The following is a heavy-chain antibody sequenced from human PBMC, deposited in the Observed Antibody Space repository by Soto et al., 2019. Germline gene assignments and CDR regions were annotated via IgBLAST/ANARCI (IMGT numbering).Heavy chain of an antibody. Sequence: SETLSPTCPVSGCSISSYYWSWIRQPAGKGLEWIGRIYTSGSTNYNPSLKSRVTMSVDTSKNQFSLKLSSVTAADTAVYYCARDGAAAGLRYYYYYGMDVWGQGTTLTVSS. CDR3: ARDGAAAGLRYYYYYGMDV. CDR2: IYTSGST. V-gene: IGHV4-4*07. J-gene: IGHJ6*02. CDR1: GCSISSYY. D-gene: IGHD6-13*01.